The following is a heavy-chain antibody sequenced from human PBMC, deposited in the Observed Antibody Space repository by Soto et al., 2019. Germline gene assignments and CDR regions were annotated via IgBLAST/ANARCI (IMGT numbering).Heavy chain of an antibody. V-gene: IGHV3-72*01. D-gene: IGHD5-12*01. CDR3: ARDRVATTGIRIDY. J-gene: IGHJ4*02. Sequence: GGSLRLSCAASGFTFSDHYMDWVRQAPGKGLQWVGRIRRNVDSYTTEYAASVKGRFTISRDDSKNSLYLQMNSLKIEDTAVYYCARDRVATTGIRIDYWGQGTLVTVSS. CDR2: IRRNVDSYTT. CDR1: GFTFSDHY.